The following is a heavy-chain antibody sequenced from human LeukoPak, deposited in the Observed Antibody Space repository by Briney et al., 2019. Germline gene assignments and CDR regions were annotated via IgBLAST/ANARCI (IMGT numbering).Heavy chain of an antibody. CDR2: AYWNNDR. CDR3: AHKGRGSGSYTM. CDR1: GFSLSNPGVA. J-gene: IGHJ4*02. V-gene: IGHV2-5*01. Sequence: NVSGPTLVNPTQTLTLTCNFSGFSLSNPGVAVGWIRQSPGKALEWLAVAYWNNDRGYSPSLKSRLTITKDTSKNQVVLKMTNVDPVDTATYYCAHKGRGSGSYTMWGQGTLVTVSS. D-gene: IGHD3-10*01.